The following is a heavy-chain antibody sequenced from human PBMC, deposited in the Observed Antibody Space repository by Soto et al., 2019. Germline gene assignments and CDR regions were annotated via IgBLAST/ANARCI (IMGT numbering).Heavy chain of an antibody. CDR2: IWNDVRTR. J-gene: IGHJ4*02. CDR1: GFTFRNYG. Sequence: QVQLVESGGGVVQPGRSLRLSCVASGFTFRNYGMHWVRQAPGKGLEWVAVIWNDVRTRNYADSVKGRFTVSRDNSKNTFYLQMDSLTAEDTVIYYCAGQGADAYVPNYGGQGTRVPVSS. D-gene: IGHD3-10*02. CDR3: AGQGADAYVPNY. V-gene: IGHV3-33*01.